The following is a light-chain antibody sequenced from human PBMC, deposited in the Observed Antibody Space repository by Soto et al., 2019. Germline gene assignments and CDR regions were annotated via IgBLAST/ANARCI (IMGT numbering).Light chain of an antibody. Sequence: QSALTQPPSASGSXXXSVXXXCTGTSSXVXGYNYVSWYQQYPGRAPKLMIYEVTKRPSGVPDRFSGSKSGNTASLTVSGLQAEDEADYYCSSYAASNNFYFVFGGGTKVTVL. V-gene: IGLV2-8*01. CDR1: SSXVXGYNY. CDR3: SSYAASNNFYFV. CDR2: EVT. J-gene: IGLJ3*02.